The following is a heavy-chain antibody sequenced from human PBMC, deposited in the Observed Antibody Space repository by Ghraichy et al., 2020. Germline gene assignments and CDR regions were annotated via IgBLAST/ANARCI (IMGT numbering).Heavy chain of an antibody. V-gene: IGHV3-33*06. Sequence: GGSLRLSCAASGFTFSRYGMHWVRQAPGKGLEWVAVIWYDGSKKYYADSVKGRFTISRDNSKNTLYLQLNSLSAEATAVYYCAKDSNPVLDYYFYGMDVWGQWTTVTVSS. CDR1: GFTFSRYG. D-gene: IGHD3-3*01. CDR2: IWYDGSKK. J-gene: IGHJ6*02. CDR3: AKDSNPVLDYYFYGMDV.